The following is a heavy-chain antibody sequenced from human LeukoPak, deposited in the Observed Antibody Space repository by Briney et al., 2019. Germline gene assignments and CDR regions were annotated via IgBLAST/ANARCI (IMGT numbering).Heavy chain of an antibody. CDR2: ISYDGSNK. V-gene: IGHV3-30*04. J-gene: IGHJ4*02. D-gene: IGHD3-9*01. Sequence: GGSLRLSCAASGFTFSSYAMHWVRQAPGKGLEWVAVISYDGSNKYYADSVKGRFTISRDNSKNTLYLQMNSLRAEDTAVYYCARGGDILTGYYDYYFDYWGQETLVTVSS. CDR3: ARGGDILTGYYDYYFDY. CDR1: GFTFSSYA.